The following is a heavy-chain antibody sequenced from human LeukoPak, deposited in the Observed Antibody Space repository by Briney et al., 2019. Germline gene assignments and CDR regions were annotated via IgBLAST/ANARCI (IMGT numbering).Heavy chain of an antibody. CDR2: IYYSGST. D-gene: IGHD2-2*01. CDR1: GGSISSYY. V-gene: IGHV4-59*01. Sequence: SETLSLTCTVSGGSISSYYWSWIRQPPGKGLEWIGYIYYSGSTNYNPSLKSRVTISVDTSKNQFSLKLSSVTAADTAVYYCATGCSSTNCYEDYWGQGTLVTVSS. J-gene: IGHJ4*02. CDR3: ATGCSSTNCYEDY.